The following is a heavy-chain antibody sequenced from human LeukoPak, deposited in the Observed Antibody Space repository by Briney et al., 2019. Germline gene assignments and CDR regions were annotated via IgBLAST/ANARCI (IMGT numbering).Heavy chain of an antibody. D-gene: IGHD3-22*01. J-gene: IGHJ4*02. CDR1: GYSFPSYW. Sequence: GESLKISCKGSGYSFPSYWIGWVRQMPGKGLEWMGIIYPGDSDTRYSPSFQGQVTISADKSISTAYLQWSSLKASDTAMYYCARGPRDYDSSGYSYYFDYWGQGTLVTVSS. CDR3: ARGPRDYDSSGYSYYFDY. V-gene: IGHV5-51*01. CDR2: IYPGDSDT.